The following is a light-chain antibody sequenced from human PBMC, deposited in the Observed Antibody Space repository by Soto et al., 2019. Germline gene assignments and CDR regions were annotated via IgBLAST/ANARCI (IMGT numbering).Light chain of an antibody. Sequence: EVVMTQSPATLSVSPGERATLSCRASQSVSRNLAWYQQRPGRAPRLLIYDASTRATNIPTRFSGSGSGTEFTLTISSLQSEDFAVYYCQQYNQWPLYTFGQGTKLEIK. CDR3: QQYNQWPLYT. CDR1: QSVSRN. CDR2: DAS. V-gene: IGKV3-15*01. J-gene: IGKJ2*01.